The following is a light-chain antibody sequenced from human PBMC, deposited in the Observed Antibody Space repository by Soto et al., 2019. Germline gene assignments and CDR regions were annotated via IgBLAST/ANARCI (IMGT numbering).Light chain of an antibody. J-gene: IGKJ4*01. V-gene: IGKV1-9*01. CDR1: QGISSY. Sequence: DIQLTQSPSFLSASVGDRVTITCRASQGISSYLAWYQQKPGKAPKLLIYAASTLQSGVPSRLSGSGSGTEFNLTISSLQPEDFATYSCQQLNSYPPYFGGGTKVEIK. CDR2: AAS. CDR3: QQLNSYPPY.